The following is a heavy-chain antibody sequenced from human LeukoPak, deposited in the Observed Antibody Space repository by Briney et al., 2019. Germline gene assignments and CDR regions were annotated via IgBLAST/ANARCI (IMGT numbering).Heavy chain of an antibody. V-gene: IGHV1-2*02. CDR1: GYTFTCYY. D-gene: IGHD2-2*02. CDR2: INPNSGGT. CDR3: AREYCSSTSCYKAKNY. J-gene: IGHJ4*02. Sequence: ASVKVSCKASGYTFTCYYMHWVRQAPGQGLEWMGWINPNSGGTNYAQKFQGRVTMTRDTSISTAYMELSRLRSDDTAVYYCAREYCSSTSCYKAKNYWGQGTLVTVSS.